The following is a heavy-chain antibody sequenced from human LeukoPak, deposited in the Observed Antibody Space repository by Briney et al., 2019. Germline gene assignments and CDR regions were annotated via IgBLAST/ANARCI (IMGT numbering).Heavy chain of an antibody. CDR1: GGSISSYY. V-gene: IGHV4-59*01. CDR2: IYYSGST. D-gene: IGHD4-17*01. Sequence: PSETLSLTRTVSGGSISSYYWSWIRQPPGKGLEWIGYIYYSGSTNYNPSLKSRVTISVDTSKNQFSLKLSSVTAADTAVYYCARSGDYVRNFQHWGQGTLVTVSS. CDR3: ARSGDYVRNFQH. J-gene: IGHJ1*01.